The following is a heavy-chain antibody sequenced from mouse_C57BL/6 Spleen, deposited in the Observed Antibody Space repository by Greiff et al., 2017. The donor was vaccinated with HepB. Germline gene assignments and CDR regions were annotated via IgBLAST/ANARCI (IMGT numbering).Heavy chain of an antibody. CDR2: IDPNSGGT. Sequence: QVQLKQPGAELVKPGASVKLSCKASGYTFTSYWMHWVKQRPGRGLEWIGRIDPNSGGTKYNEKFKSKATLTVDKPSSTAYMQLSSLTSEDSAVYYCASYDYDVRWYFDVWGTGTTVTVSS. V-gene: IGHV1-72*01. J-gene: IGHJ1*03. D-gene: IGHD2-4*01. CDR3: ASYDYDVRWYFDV. CDR1: GYTFTSYW.